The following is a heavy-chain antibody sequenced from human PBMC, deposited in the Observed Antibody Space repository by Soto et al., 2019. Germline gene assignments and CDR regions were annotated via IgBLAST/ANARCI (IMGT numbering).Heavy chain of an antibody. J-gene: IGHJ4*02. D-gene: IGHD2-8*01. CDR2: IFHDGTA. CDR3: ARLVYDTRLNYMYFDF. CDR1: GVSISSGNW. Sequence: SETLSLTCAVSGVSISSGNWWTWVRQTPQRGLEYIGEIFHDGTANYYPSFERRVAISVDTSKNQFSLKLTSVTAADTAIYFCARLVYDTRLNYMYFDFWGQGALVTVFS. V-gene: IGHV4-4*02.